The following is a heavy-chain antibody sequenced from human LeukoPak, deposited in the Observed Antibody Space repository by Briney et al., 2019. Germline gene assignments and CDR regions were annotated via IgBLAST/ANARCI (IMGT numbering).Heavy chain of an antibody. D-gene: IGHD6-13*01. Sequence: GGSLRLSCAASGFTFSSYTINWVRQAPGKGLEWVSAISGSGGSTYYADSVKGRFTISRDNSKNTLYLQMNSLRAEDTAVYYCAKNLIIAAAAFDAFDIWGQGTMVTVSS. CDR3: AKNLIIAAAAFDAFDI. V-gene: IGHV3-23*01. CDR2: ISGSGGST. J-gene: IGHJ3*02. CDR1: GFTFSSYT.